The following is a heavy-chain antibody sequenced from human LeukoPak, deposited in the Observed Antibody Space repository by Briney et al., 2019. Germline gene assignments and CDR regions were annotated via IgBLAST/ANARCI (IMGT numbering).Heavy chain of an antibody. CDR2: INPNSGGT. V-gene: IGHV1-2*02. J-gene: IGHJ4*02. CDR3: ARDAPGYCSSTSCPYDY. D-gene: IGHD2-2*01. Sequence: GASVKVSCKASGYTVTGYYMHWVRQAPGQGLEWMGWINPNSGGTNYEQKFQGRVTMTRDTSISTAYMELSRLRSDDTAVYYCARDAPGYCSSTSCPYDYWGQGTLVTVSS. CDR1: GYTVTGYY.